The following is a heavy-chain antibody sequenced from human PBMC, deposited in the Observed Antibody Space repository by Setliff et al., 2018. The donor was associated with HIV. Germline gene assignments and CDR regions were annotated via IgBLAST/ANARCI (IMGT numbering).Heavy chain of an antibody. CDR2: IKQDGSEK. CDR3: ASEIGDV. V-gene: IGHV3-7*01. Sequence: PGGSLRLSCAVSGFTFSSYWMSWVRQAPGKGLEWVANIKQDGSEKYYVDSVKGRFTISRDSAKNSVYLQMNNLRAEDTALYYCASEIGDVWGKGTTVTVSS. CDR1: GFTFSSYW. J-gene: IGHJ6*04.